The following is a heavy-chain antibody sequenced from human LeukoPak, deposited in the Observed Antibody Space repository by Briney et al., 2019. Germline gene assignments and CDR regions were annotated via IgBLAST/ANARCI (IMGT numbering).Heavy chain of an antibody. CDR2: IHYSGST. V-gene: IGHV4-31*03. Sequence: PSQTLSLTCTVSGGSISSGGYYWRWIRQHPGKGLEWIGYIHYSGSTYYNPSLKNRLSISVDTSTNEFSLKLSSVTAGDTAVYYCARVKGPVVNPQTKSFDYWGQGTLVTVSS. J-gene: IGHJ4*02. CDR1: GGSISSGGYY. D-gene: IGHD4-23*01. CDR3: ARVKGPVVNPQTKSFDY.